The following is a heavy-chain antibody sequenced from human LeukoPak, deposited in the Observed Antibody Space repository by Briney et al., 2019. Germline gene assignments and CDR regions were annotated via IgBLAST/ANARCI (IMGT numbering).Heavy chain of an antibody. Sequence: SGGSLRLSCAASGFTFSSYSMNWVRQAPGKGLEWVSSISSSSSYIYYADSVKGRFTISRDNAKNSPYLQMNSLRAEDTAVYYCARSPYLDFWSGYYLNYYYGMDVWGLGTTVTVSS. J-gene: IGHJ6*02. CDR2: ISSSSSYI. CDR3: ARSPYLDFWSGYYLNYYYGMDV. CDR1: GFTFSSYS. D-gene: IGHD3-3*01. V-gene: IGHV3-21*01.